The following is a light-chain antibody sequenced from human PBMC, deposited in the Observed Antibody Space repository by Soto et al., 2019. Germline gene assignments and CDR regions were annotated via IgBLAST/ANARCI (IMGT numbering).Light chain of an antibody. V-gene: IGKV3-20*01. CDR3: QQYGSSGT. CDR1: PSVSNNY. CDR2: GAS. J-gene: IGKJ1*01. Sequence: ELVLTQSPGTLSLSPGERATLSCRASPSVSNNYLASYQKYPGQAPRPRIYGASNRATGIPDRLSGSGSGTDFTLTISRLEPEDFAVYYCQQYGSSGTFGQGTKVDI.